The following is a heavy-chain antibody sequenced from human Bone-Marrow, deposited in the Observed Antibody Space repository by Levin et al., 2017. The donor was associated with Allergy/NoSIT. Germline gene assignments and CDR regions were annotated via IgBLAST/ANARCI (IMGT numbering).Heavy chain of an antibody. V-gene: IGHV3-23*01. CDR3: AKGDGHRWVYLDF. D-gene: IGHD5-24*01. CDR1: GFTFSGYA. CDR2: ITSVGVA. Sequence: PGGSLRLSCAASGFTFSGYAMTWVRQAPGKGLEWVSQITSVGVAYYADSVKGRFTISRDNSKNTLSLYMNSLRAEDTAVYHCAKGDGHRWVYLDFWGQGTVVTVSS. J-gene: IGHJ4*02.